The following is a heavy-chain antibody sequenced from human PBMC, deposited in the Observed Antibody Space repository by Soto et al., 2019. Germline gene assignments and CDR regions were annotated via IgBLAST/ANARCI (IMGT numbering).Heavy chain of an antibody. D-gene: IGHD3-22*01. J-gene: IGHJ6*02. CDR1: GFTFSTYS. CDR2: ISSSSSYI. CDR3: ARYDSSGYYWPYYYYGMDV. Sequence: EVQLVESGGGLVKPGGSLRLSCAASGFTFSTYSMNWVRQAPGKGLEWVSSISSSSSYIYYADSVKGRFTISRDNAKNSLYLQMNRLGAEETAVYSCARYDSSGYYWPYYYYGMDVWGQGTTVTVS. V-gene: IGHV3-21*01.